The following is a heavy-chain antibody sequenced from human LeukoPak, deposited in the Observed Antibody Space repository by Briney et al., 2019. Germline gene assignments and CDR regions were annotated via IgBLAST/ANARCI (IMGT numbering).Heavy chain of an antibody. Sequence: GGSWRSSFQALGLTFGTFALTWSGKAQGRGLEGVQGINYSGTSPYYADSVKGRFSVSRDNSKNTLYLQMDSLRVEDTAVYFCAKGPGGSGSSSPYFDSWGQGSLVTVSS. V-gene: IGHV3-23*01. D-gene: IGHD6-13*01. J-gene: IGHJ4*02. CDR2: INYSGTSP. CDR1: GLTFGTFA. CDR3: AKGPGGSGSSSPYFDS.